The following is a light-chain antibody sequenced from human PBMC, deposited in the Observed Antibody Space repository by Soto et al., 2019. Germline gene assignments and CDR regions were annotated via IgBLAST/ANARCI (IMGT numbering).Light chain of an antibody. CDR3: SSYAGRSNV. CDR1: SSDVGGYNY. V-gene: IGLV2-8*01. J-gene: IGLJ1*01. Sequence: QSALTQPPSASGSPGQSVAISCTGTSSDVGGYNYVSWYQQHPGKAPKLMIYEVNKRPSGVPDRFSGSKSGNTASLTVSGLQAEDEADYYRSSYAGRSNVFGTGIKVTV. CDR2: EVN.